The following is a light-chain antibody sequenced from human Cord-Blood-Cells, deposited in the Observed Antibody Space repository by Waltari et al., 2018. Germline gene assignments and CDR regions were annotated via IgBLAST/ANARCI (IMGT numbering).Light chain of an antibody. CDR3: QSYDSSLSAYVV. J-gene: IGLJ2*01. CDR2: GNS. CDR1: SSNIGAGYD. V-gene: IGLV1-40*01. Sequence: QSVLTQPPSVSGAPGQTVTISCTGSSSNIGAGYDVHWSQQLPGPAPNLLIYGNSNRPSGVPDRFSGSKSGTSASLAITGLQAEDEADYYCQSYDSSLSAYVVFGGGTKLTVL.